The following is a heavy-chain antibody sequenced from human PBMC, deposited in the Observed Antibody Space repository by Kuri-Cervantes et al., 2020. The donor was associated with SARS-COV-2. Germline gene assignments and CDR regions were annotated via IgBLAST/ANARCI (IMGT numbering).Heavy chain of an antibody. J-gene: IGHJ6*03. CDR3: ARAVGSSSAGDYSMDV. CDR1: GFIFSSHS. V-gene: IGHV3-21*01. CDR2: ISSISTYI. Sequence: GESLKISCAASGFIFSSHSMNWVRQAPGKGLEWVSSISSISTYIYYPDSVKGRFTNFRDNAKNSLFLQMNSLRADDTAVYYCARAVGSSSAGDYSMDVWGKGTTVTVSS. D-gene: IGHD6-6*01.